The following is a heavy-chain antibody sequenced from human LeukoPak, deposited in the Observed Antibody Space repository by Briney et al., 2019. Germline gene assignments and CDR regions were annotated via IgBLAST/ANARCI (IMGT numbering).Heavy chain of an antibody. Sequence: GGSLTLSCAVSGITLSNYGMSWVRQAPGKGLEWVAGISGSGGSTNYADSVKGRFTISRDNPKNTLFLQMNSLRAEDAAVYFCAKRGVVIRVILVGFHKEAYYFDSWGQGALVTVSS. J-gene: IGHJ4*02. D-gene: IGHD3-22*01. V-gene: IGHV3-23*01. CDR2: ISGSGGST. CDR3: AKRGVVIRVILVGFHKEAYYFDS. CDR1: GITLSNYG.